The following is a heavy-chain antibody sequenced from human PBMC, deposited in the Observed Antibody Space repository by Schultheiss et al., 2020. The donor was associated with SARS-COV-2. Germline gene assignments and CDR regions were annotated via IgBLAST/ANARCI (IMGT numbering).Heavy chain of an antibody. J-gene: IGHJ4*02. V-gene: IGHV3-48*03. CDR3: ARGGYSGYDYWPYDY. CDR2: ISSSGSTI. CDR1: GFTFSSYE. D-gene: IGHD5-12*01. Sequence: GESLKISCAASGFTFSSYEMNWVRQAPGKGLEWVSYISSSGSTIYYADSVKGRFTISRDNAKNTLYLQMNSLGAEDTAVYYCARGGYSGYDYWPYDYWGQGTLVTVS.